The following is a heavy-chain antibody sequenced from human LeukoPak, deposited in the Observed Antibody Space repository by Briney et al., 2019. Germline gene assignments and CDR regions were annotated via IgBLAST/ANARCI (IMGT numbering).Heavy chain of an antibody. D-gene: IGHD2-15*01. J-gene: IGHJ4*02. CDR1: GGSFSGYY. CDR3: ARDRVNCSGGSCSRGFDY. Sequence: SETLSLTCAVYGGSFSGYYWSWIRQPPGKGLEWIGEINHSGSTNYNPSLKSRVTISVDRSKNQFSLKLSSVTAADTAVYYCARDRVNCSGGSCSRGFDYWGQGTLVTVSS. V-gene: IGHV4-34*01. CDR2: INHSGST.